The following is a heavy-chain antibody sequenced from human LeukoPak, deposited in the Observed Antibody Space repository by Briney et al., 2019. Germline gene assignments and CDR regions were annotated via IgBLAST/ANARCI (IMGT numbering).Heavy chain of an antibody. D-gene: IGHD1-1*01. CDR2: IHHSGST. CDR1: XXXXXGSY. CDR3: ARSRASVATAGTFGD. J-gene: IGHJ4*02. Sequence: PSETLSXXCXXYXXXXXGSYXSWIRQSPGKGLEWIGEIHHSGSTNYNPSLKSRVTISLDTSNNQFSLKLTSVTAADTAVYYCARSRASVATAGTFGDWGQGALVTVSS. V-gene: IGHV4-34*01.